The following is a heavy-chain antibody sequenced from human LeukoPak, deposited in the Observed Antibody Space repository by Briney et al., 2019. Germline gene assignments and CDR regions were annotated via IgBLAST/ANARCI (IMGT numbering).Heavy chain of an antibody. CDR1: GGSFSGYY. Sequence: SETLSLTCAVYGGSFSGYYWSWIRQPPGKGLEWIGEIYHSGSTKYNPSLKSRVTISVDTSKNQFSLKLSSVTAADTAIYYCARGPWEYSSGDSWGQGTLVTVSS. CDR3: ARGPWEYSSGDS. CDR2: IYHSGST. J-gene: IGHJ4*02. V-gene: IGHV4-34*01. D-gene: IGHD6-19*01.